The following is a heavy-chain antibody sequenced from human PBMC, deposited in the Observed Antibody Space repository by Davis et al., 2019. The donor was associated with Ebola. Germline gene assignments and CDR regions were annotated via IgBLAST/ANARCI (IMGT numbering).Heavy chain of an antibody. Sequence: AASVKVSCKVSGYSLTELSNHWVRQAPGKGLEWMGGFDPEDGKTKYAQKFQGRVTMTEDTSTDTAYMELSSLRSDDTAVYYCTIGGTTGGFDYWGQGTLVTVSS. CDR1: GYSLTELS. D-gene: IGHD3-16*01. CDR2: FDPEDGKT. J-gene: IGHJ4*02. CDR3: TIGGTTGGFDY. V-gene: IGHV1-24*01.